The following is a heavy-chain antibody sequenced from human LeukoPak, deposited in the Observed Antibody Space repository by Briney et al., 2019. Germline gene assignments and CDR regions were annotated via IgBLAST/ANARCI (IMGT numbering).Heavy chain of an antibody. D-gene: IGHD6-13*01. Sequence: ASVKVSCKASGYTFTSYYMHWVRQAPGQGLEWMGIINPSGGSTSYAQKFQGRVTMTRDMSTSTVYMELSSLRSEDTAVYYCTAAAGTGWFDPWGQGTLVTVSS. J-gene: IGHJ5*02. V-gene: IGHV1-46*01. CDR3: TAAAGTGWFDP. CDR2: INPSGGST. CDR1: GYTFTSYY.